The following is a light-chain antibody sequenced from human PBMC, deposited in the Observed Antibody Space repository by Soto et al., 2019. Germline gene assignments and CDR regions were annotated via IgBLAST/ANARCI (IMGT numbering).Light chain of an antibody. CDR2: GAS. CDR3: QQYSNWPWT. Sequence: MLMTQSPATLSVSQGERVTLSYRTSHSVNSHVAWYQQKPGQAPRLLIYGASTRATGIPARFSGSGSGTEFTLTISSLQSEDFAVYYCQQYSNWPWTFGQGTKVDIK. V-gene: IGKV3-15*01. CDR1: HSVNSH. J-gene: IGKJ1*01.